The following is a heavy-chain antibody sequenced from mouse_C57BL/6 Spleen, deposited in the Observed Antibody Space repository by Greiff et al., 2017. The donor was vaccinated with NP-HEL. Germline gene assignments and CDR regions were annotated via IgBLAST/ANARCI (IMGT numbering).Heavy chain of an antibody. V-gene: IGHV14-3*01. CDR2: IDPANGNT. CDR3: ARSPYYYGSPWYFDV. CDR1: GFNIKNTY. J-gene: IGHJ1*03. Sequence: VQLQQSVAELVRPGASVTLSCTASGFNIKNTYMHWVKQRPEQGLEWIGRIDPANGNTKYAPKFQGTATITADTSSNTAYLQLSSLTSEDTAIYYCARSPYYYGSPWYFDVWGTGTTVTVSS. D-gene: IGHD1-1*01.